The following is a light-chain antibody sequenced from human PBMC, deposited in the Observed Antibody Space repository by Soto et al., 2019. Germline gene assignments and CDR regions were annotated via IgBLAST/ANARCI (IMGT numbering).Light chain of an antibody. CDR2: GAS. CDR3: QEYHNWPPYT. CDR1: QSVSTN. V-gene: IGKV3-15*01. J-gene: IGKJ2*01. Sequence: EIVMTQSPATLSVSPGERATLSCRASQSVSTNLAWYQQKPGQAPRLLMYGASTRATGIPARFSGSGSGTELTLSISMLQSEDLAVKYWQEYHNWPPYTFGQGTKLEIK.